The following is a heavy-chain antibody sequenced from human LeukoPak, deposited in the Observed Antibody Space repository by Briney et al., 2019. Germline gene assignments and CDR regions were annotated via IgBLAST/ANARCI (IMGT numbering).Heavy chain of an antibody. CDR1: GFTFSSYV. Sequence: PGGSLRLSCAASGFTFSSYVMSWVRQAPGKGLEWVSTTTRGSNTYYADSVKGRFTVSRDNSESTLYLQMNSLRAEDTAVYYCAKRPPGGSYYFDYWGQGTLVTVSS. D-gene: IGHD1-26*01. CDR2: TTRGSNT. J-gene: IGHJ4*02. CDR3: AKRPPGGSYYFDY. V-gene: IGHV3-23*01.